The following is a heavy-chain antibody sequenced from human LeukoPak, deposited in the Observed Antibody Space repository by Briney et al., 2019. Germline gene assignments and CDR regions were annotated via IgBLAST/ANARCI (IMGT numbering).Heavy chain of an antibody. V-gene: IGHV1-69*13. D-gene: IGHD2-15*01. CDR1: GYTFTSYF. CDR2: IIPIFGTA. J-gene: IGHJ6*02. CDR3: AADPEYCSGGSCYQGYYYYYGMDV. Sequence: GASVKVSCKASGYTFTSYFMHWVRQAPGQGLEWMGGIIPIFGTANYAQKFQGRVTITADESTSTAYMELSSLRSEDTAVYYCAADPEYCSGGSCYQGYYYYYGMDVWGQGTTVTVSS.